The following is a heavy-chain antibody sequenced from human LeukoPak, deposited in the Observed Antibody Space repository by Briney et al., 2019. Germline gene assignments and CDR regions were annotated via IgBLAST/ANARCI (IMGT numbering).Heavy chain of an antibody. V-gene: IGHV1-46*01. Sequence: ASVKVSCKASGYTFTSYYMHWVRQAPGQGLEWMGLINPSGGSASYAQKFQGRVTMTRDTSTSTVYMELSSLRSEDTAVYYCAREYTNYYGMDVWGQGTTVTVSS. J-gene: IGHJ6*02. CDR1: GYTFTSYY. D-gene: IGHD2-8*01. CDR2: INPSGGSA. CDR3: AREYTNYYGMDV.